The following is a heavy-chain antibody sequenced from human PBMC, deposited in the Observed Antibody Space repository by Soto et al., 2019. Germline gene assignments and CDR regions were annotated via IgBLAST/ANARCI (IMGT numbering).Heavy chain of an antibody. V-gene: IGHV1-18*01. J-gene: IGHJ5*02. CDR3: ARVVPGAEAWFGP. CDR1: GYTFSNYG. CDR2: ISLYSDGT. D-gene: IGHD2-2*01. Sequence: AAVKVSCKTSGYTFSNYGVTWVRQAPGQPLEWLGWISLYSDGTNYAQKFQGRVSMTTDTSTTTAYMELRSLRSDDTAVYYCARVVPGAEAWFGPWGQGTLVTVSS.